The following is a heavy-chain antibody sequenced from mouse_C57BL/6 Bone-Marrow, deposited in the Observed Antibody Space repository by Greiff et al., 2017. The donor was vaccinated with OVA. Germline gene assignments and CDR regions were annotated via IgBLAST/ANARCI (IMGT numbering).Heavy chain of an antibody. CDR2: IYPSDSET. CDR1: GYTFTSYW. CDR3: ARWDYGSSYVAY. D-gene: IGHD1-1*01. J-gene: IGHJ3*01. V-gene: IGHV1-61*01. Sequence: QVQLKQSGAELVRPGSSVKLSCKASGYTFTSYWMDWVKQRPGQGLEWIGNIYPSDSETHYNQKFKDKATLTVDKSSSTAYMQLSSLTSEDSAVYYCARWDYGSSYVAYWGQGTLVTVSA.